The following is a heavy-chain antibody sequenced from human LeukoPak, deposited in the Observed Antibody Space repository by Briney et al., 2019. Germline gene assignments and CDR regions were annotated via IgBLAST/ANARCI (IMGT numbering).Heavy chain of an antibody. J-gene: IGHJ4*02. CDR2: INPPGGGT. V-gene: IGHV1-2*02. Sequence: ASVKVSCEASGYTFTGYYIHWVRQAPGQGLEWMGSINPPGGGTNYAQQFQGRVTMTRDTSITTAYMELGRLTSDDTAVYFCAREATGDLSFDHWGQGTLVTVPS. D-gene: IGHD3-10*01. CDR1: GYTFTGYY. CDR3: AREATGDLSFDH.